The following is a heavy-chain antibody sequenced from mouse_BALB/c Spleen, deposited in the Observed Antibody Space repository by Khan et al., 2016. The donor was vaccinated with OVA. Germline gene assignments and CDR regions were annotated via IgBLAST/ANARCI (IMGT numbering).Heavy chain of an antibody. Sequence: EVQLQESGPGLVKPSQSLSLTCTVTGYSITSNYAWNWIRQFPGNKLEWMGYISYSGLTSYKPSLTSRISITRDTSKNQFFLQLNSVNTEDTATYYCARGNYYGYTMDYWGQGTSVTVSS. V-gene: IGHV3-2*02. CDR2: ISYSGLT. CDR1: GYSITSNYA. J-gene: IGHJ4*01. CDR3: ARGNYYGYTMDY. D-gene: IGHD1-1*01.